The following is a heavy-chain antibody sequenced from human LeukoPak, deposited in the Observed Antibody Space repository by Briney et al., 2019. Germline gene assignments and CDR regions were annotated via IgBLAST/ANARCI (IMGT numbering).Heavy chain of an antibody. CDR3: ARGGSSGLED. J-gene: IGHJ4*02. CDR1: GDSVPSNSAA. Sequence: SQTLSLTCAISGDSVPSNSAAWNWIRQSPSRGLEWQGRTYYRSTWYNDYAVSVKRRITINPDTSKNRFSLPLNSVTPEDTAVYYCARGGSSGLEDWGQGTLVTVSS. D-gene: IGHD6-19*01. CDR2: TYYRSTWYN. V-gene: IGHV6-1*01.